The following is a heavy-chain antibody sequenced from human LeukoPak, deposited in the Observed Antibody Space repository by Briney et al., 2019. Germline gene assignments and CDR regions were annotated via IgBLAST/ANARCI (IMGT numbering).Heavy chain of an antibody. Sequence: KPSETLSLTCAVYGGSFSGYYWSWIRQPPGKGLEWIGEINHSGSTNYNPSLKSRVTISVDTSKNQFSLKLSSVTAADTAVYYCARVYSSSSGWLDPWGQGTLVTVSS. V-gene: IGHV4-34*01. CDR2: INHSGST. CDR1: GGSFSGYY. CDR3: ARVYSSSSGWLDP. D-gene: IGHD6-6*01. J-gene: IGHJ5*02.